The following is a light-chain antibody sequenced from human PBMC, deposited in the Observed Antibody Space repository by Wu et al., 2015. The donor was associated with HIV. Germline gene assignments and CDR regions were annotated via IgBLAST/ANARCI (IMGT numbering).Light chain of an antibody. J-gene: IGKJ4*01. Sequence: DIQMTQSPSTLSASVGDRVTITCRASPSVGDLLAWYQQKPGKAPKLLMYKASTLKSGVPSRFSGSGSGTEFTLSISSLQPDDFATYYCQQYRSYPLTFGGGTKVEIK. CDR1: PSVGDL. CDR2: KAS. CDR3: QQYRSYPLT. V-gene: IGKV1-5*03.